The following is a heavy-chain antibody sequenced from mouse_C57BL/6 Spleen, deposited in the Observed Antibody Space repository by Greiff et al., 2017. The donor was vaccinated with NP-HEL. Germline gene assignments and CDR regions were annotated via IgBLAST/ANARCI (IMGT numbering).Heavy chain of an antibody. CDR1: GFSLTSYG. CDR2: IWSGGST. Sequence: QVQLQQSGPGLVQPSQSLSITCTVSGFSLTSYGVHWVRQSPGKGLEWLGVIWSGGSTDYKAAFISRLSISKDNTKSKVFFKMNGMQADDTAIYYCARMGAVGDYYAMDYWAQGTSVTVAS. CDR3: ARMGAVGDYYAMDY. J-gene: IGHJ4*01. V-gene: IGHV2-2*01.